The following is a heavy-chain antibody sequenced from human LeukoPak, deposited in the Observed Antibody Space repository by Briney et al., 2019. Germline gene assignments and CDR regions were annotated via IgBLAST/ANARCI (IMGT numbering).Heavy chain of an antibody. D-gene: IGHD3-22*01. Sequence: ASVKVSCKASGYTFTGYYMHWVRQAPGQGREWMGWINPNSGGTNYAQKFQGRVTMTRDTSISTAYMEMSRLRSDDTAVYYCARGGATYYYDSSGYPIGDAFDIWGQGTMVTVSS. CDR2: INPNSGGT. J-gene: IGHJ3*02. V-gene: IGHV1-2*02. CDR1: GYTFTGYY. CDR3: ARGGATYYYDSSGYPIGDAFDI.